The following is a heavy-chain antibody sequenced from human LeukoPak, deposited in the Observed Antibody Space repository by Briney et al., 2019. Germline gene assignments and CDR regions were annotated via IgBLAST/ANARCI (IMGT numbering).Heavy chain of an antibody. J-gene: IGHJ6*03. Sequence: ASVKVSCKASGYTFTSYAMNWVRQAPGQGLEWMGWINTNTGNPTYAQGFTGRFVFSLDTSVSTAYLQISSLKAEDTAVYYCARDGVLLWFGESRTYYMDVWGKGTTVTVSS. CDR1: GYTFTSYA. D-gene: IGHD3-10*01. V-gene: IGHV7-4-1*02. CDR2: INTNTGNP. CDR3: ARDGVLLWFGESRTYYMDV.